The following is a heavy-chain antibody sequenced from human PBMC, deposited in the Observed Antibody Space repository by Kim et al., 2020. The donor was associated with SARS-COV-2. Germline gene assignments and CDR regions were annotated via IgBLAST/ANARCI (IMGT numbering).Heavy chain of an antibody. CDR1: GGSFSGYY. Sequence: SETLSLTCAVYGGSFSGYYWSWIRQPPGKGLEWIGEINHSGSTNYNPSLKSRVTISVDTSKNQFSLKLSSVTAADTAVYYCARGATYYYGSGSPPDYWGQGTLVTVSS. V-gene: IGHV4-34*01. D-gene: IGHD3-10*01. CDR2: INHSGST. J-gene: IGHJ4*02. CDR3: ARGATYYYGSGSPPDY.